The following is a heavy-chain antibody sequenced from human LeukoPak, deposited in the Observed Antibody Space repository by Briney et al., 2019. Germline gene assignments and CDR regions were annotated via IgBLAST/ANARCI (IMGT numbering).Heavy chain of an antibody. CDR3: ARADSSSWRPWDY. CDR2: IYHSGST. CDR1: GYSISSGYY. Sequence: SETLSLTCTVSGYSISSGYYWGWIRQPPGKGLEWIGSIYHSGSTYYNPSLKSRVTISVDTSKNQFSLKLSSVTAADTAVYYCARADSSSWRPWDYWGQGTLVTVSS. V-gene: IGHV4-38-2*02. J-gene: IGHJ4*02. D-gene: IGHD6-13*01.